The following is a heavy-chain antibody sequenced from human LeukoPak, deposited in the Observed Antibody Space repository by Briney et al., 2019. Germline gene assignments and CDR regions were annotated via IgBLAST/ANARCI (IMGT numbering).Heavy chain of an antibody. D-gene: IGHD4-11*01. CDR3: ARDRGVTVTPIYYFDY. CDR2: IWYDGSNK. J-gene: IGHJ4*02. CDR1: GFTFSSYG. Sequence: PGRSLRLSCAASGFTFSSYGMHWVRQAPGKGLEWVAVIWYDGSNKYYADSVKGRFTISRDNSKNTLYLQMNSLRAEDTAVYYCARDRGVTVTPIYYFDYWGQGTLVTVSS. V-gene: IGHV3-33*01.